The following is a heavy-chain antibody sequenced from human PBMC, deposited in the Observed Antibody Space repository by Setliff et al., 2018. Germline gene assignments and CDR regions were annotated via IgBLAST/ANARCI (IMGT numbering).Heavy chain of an antibody. V-gene: IGHV4-31*03. CDR1: GGSISSGGYY. J-gene: IGHJ4*02. D-gene: IGHD3-16*02. Sequence: SETLSLTCTVSGGSISSGGYYWSWIRQHPGKGLEWIGYIYYSGSTYYNPSLKSRGTISVDTSKNQFSLKLSSVTAADTAVYYCARDNNPGYRGYWGRFDYWGQGTLVTVSS. CDR2: IYYSGST. CDR3: ARDNNPGYRGYWGRFDY.